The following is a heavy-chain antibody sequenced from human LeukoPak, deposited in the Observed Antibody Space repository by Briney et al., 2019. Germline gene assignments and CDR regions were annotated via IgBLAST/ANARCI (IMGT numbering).Heavy chain of an antibody. CDR3: ARMGYYYMDV. CDR2: IYYSGST. J-gene: IGHJ6*03. V-gene: IGHV4-59*11. CDR1: GGSISSHY. Sequence: SETLSLTCTVSGGSISSHYWSWIRQLPGKGLEWIGYIYYSGSTNYNPSLKSRVTISVDTSKNQFSLKLSSVTAADTAVYYCARMGYYYMDVWGKGTTVTVSS.